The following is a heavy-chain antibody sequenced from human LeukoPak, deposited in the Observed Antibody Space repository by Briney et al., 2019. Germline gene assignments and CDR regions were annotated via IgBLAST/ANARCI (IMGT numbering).Heavy chain of an antibody. Sequence: ASVKVSCKASGYTFTTYAISWVRQAPGQGLEWMGWISAYYGNTTYAQKFQGRVTMTTDTSTSTAYMELRSLRSDDTAVYYCARDQVVGGYSYGSLDYWGQGTLVTVSS. V-gene: IGHV1-18*01. D-gene: IGHD5-18*01. CDR1: GYTFTTYA. CDR2: ISAYYGNT. CDR3: ARDQVVGGYSYGSLDY. J-gene: IGHJ4*02.